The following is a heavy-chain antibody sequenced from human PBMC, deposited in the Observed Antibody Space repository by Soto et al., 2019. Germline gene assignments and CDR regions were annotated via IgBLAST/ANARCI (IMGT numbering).Heavy chain of an antibody. CDR1: GHSFGYTFSNYG. D-gene: IGHD3-22*01. V-gene: IGHV1-18*01. CDR3: ARDNYERSGYFDY. J-gene: IGHJ4*02. CDR2: ISGYNGNT. Sequence: GASVKVSCKASGHSFGYTFSNYGISWVRQAPGQGPEWMGWISGYNGNTNYAQKFQGRVTMTTDTSTSTAYMELRGLRSDDTAVYYCARDNYERSGYFDYWGQGTLVTVSS.